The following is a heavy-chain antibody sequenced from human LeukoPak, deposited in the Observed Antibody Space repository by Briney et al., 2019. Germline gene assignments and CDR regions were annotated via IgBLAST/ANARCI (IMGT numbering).Heavy chain of an antibody. D-gene: IGHD2-15*01. CDR2: ISPYNGNR. CDR1: GYTFITYG. J-gene: IGHJ4*02. V-gene: IGHV1-18*01. CDR3: AREGYCSGGSCHSGIIDF. Sequence: VSVKVSCKASGYTFITYGISWVRQAPGQGLEWMGWISPYNGNRNYAQKLQGRLTMTTDTSTSTAYMELRSLRSDDTAVYYCAREGYCSGGSCHSGIIDFWGQGTRVTVSS.